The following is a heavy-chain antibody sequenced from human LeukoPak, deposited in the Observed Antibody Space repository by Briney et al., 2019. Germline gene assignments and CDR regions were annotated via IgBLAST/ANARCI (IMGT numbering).Heavy chain of an antibody. V-gene: IGHV1-24*01. J-gene: IGHJ4*02. CDR3: ATAVITGTTYLSFDY. CDR1: GYTLTELS. Sequence: ASVKVSCKVSGYTLTELSMHWVRQAPGKGVERVGGFDPEDGETIYAQKFQGRVTITEDTSTDTAYTELSSLRSEDTAVYYCATAVITGTTYLSFDYWGQGTLVTVSS. CDR2: FDPEDGET. D-gene: IGHD1-7*01.